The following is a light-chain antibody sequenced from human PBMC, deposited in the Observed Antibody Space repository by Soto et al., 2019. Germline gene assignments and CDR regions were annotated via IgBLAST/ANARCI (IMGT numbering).Light chain of an antibody. Sequence: QLVLTQPPSVSETPGQRVTISCSGSSSNIGSNTVNWYRQLPETAPKLLIYSNTQRPSGVLHRFSGSKSGTSASLAISGLQSEDEADYYCAVWDDSLNGCVFGTGIKVTVL. V-gene: IGLV1-44*01. CDR1: SSNIGSNT. CDR3: AVWDDSLNGCV. CDR2: SNT. J-gene: IGLJ1*01.